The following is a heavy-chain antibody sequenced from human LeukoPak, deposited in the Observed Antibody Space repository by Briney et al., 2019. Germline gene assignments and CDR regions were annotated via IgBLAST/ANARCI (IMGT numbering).Heavy chain of an antibody. CDR1: GFTFSSYG. J-gene: IGHJ4*02. V-gene: IGHV3-30*02. Sequence: PGGSLRLSCAASGFTFSSYGMHWVRQAPGKGLEWVAFIRYDGSNKYYADSVKGRFTISRDNSKNTLYLQMNSLRAEDTAVYYCAKGTYDFWSGYFGNWGQGTLVIVSS. CDR3: AKGTYDFWSGYFGN. CDR2: IRYDGSNK. D-gene: IGHD3-3*01.